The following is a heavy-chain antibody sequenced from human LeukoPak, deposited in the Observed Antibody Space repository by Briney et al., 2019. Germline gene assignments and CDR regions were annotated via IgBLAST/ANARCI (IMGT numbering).Heavy chain of an antibody. Sequence: PGGSLRLSCAASGFTFSSYAMSWVRQAPGKGLEWVSAISGSGGSTYYADSVKGRFTISRDNSKNTLYLQMNSLRAEDTAVYYCAKVGCTNGVCPKGGAFDIWGQGTMVTVSS. CDR2: ISGSGGST. D-gene: IGHD2-8*01. J-gene: IGHJ3*02. V-gene: IGHV3-23*01. CDR3: AKVGCTNGVCPKGGAFDI. CDR1: GFTFSSYA.